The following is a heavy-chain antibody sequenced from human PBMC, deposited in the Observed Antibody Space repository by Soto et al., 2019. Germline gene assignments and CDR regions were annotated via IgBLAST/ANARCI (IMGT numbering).Heavy chain of an antibody. CDR2: IYYSGST. CDR1: GGSISSGGYY. CDR3: ARDSEGDYYDILTGLSVFDI. J-gene: IGHJ3*02. D-gene: IGHD3-9*01. V-gene: IGHV4-31*03. Sequence: LSLTCTVSGGSISSGGYYWSWIRQHPGKGLEWIGYIYYSGSTYYNPSLKSRVTISVDTSKNQFSLKLSSVTAADTAVYYCARDSEGDYYDILTGLSVFDIWGQGTMVTVSS.